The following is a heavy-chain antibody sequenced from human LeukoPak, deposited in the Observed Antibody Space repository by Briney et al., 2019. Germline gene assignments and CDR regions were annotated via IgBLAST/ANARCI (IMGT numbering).Heavy chain of an antibody. CDR3: ARGGAKGSFDY. CDR2: ISSSGSTI. J-gene: IGHJ4*02. Sequence: GGSLRLSCAASGFTFSSYEMNWVRQAPGKGLEWVSYISSSGSTIYYADSVKGRFTISRDNAKNSLYLQMNSLRVEDTSVYYCARGGAKGSFDYWGQGTLVTVSS. V-gene: IGHV3-48*03. CDR1: GFTFSSYE.